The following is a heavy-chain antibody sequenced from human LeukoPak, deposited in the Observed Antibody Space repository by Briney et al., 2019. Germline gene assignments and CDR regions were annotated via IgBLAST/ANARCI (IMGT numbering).Heavy chain of an antibody. CDR1: GGSISNSY. Sequence: PSETLSLTCTVSGGSISNSYWSWIRQPAGKGLEWSGRIYTSGSTNYNPSLKSRVTLSIDMSKNQLSLNLSSVTAADTAVYYCARGFSSGINWFDPWGQGTLVTVST. D-gene: IGHD6-19*01. CDR2: IYTSGST. V-gene: IGHV4-4*07. J-gene: IGHJ5*02. CDR3: ARGFSSGINWFDP.